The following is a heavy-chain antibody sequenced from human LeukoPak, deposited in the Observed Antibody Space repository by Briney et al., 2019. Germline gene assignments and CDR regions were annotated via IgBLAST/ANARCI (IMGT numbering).Heavy chain of an antibody. V-gene: IGHV4-34*01. D-gene: IGHD6-13*01. CDR2: INHSGTT. CDR1: GGSFSEYY. Sequence: SQILSLTCAVYGGSFSEYYWTWIRQPPGKGLEWIGDINHSGTTNYNPSLKSRVTISKETSKKQFSLKLNSVTAADTAVYYCAGDSAAAKYYYYYGMDVWGQGTTVTVSS. CDR3: AGDSAAAKYYYYYGMDV. J-gene: IGHJ6*02.